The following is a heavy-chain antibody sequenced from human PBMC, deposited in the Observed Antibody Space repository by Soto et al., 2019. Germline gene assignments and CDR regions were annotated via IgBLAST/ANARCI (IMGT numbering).Heavy chain of an antibody. J-gene: IGHJ4*02. Sequence: NVSSKASGYTFKSYSFSWVRQGPGQGLEWMGWISAYNGNTNYAQKLQGRVTMTTDTSTSTAYMELRSLRSDVTAVYYCARDAPPADYWGQGTLVTVSS. CDR2: ISAYNGNT. V-gene: IGHV1-18*01. CDR1: GYTFKSYS. CDR3: ARDAPPADY.